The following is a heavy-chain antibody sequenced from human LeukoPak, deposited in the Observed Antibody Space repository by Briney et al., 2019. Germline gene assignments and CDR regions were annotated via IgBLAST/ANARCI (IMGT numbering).Heavy chain of an antibody. CDR1: GGSISSSSYY. D-gene: IGHD6-19*01. CDR2: IYYSGNA. V-gene: IGHV4-39*07. CDR3: ARARLMYSSGWSLDY. J-gene: IGHJ4*02. Sequence: PSETLSLTCTVSGGSISSSSYYWGWIRQPPGKGLEWIGSIYYSGNAYYNPPLKSRVTILVDTSKNQFSLKLSSVTAADTAVYYCARARLMYSSGWSLDYWGQGTLVTVSS.